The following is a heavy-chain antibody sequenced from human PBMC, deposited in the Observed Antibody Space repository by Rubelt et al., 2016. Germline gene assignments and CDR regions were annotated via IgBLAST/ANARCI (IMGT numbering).Heavy chain of an antibody. CDR3: VIEVDGDDAFDI. CDR2: IYTSGGT. J-gene: IGHJ3*02. Sequence: QVQLQESGPGLVKPSETLSLTCTVSGGSISSYYWSWIRQPAGKGLEWIGRIYTSGGTNYNPPLWGRGCSAVDTSRSQVSLKRSSVTAADAAVYYCVIEVDGDDAFDIWGQGTMVTVSS. V-gene: IGHV4-4*07. CDR1: GGSISSYY.